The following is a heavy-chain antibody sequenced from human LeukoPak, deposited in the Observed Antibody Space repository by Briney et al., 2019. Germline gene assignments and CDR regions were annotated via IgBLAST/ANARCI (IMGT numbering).Heavy chain of an antibody. CDR2: IYYSGST. CDR3: ARGGIAAAGTFDY. CDR1: GGSISSYY. J-gene: IGHJ4*02. Sequence: SETLSLTCTVSGGSISSYYWSWIRQPPGKGLEWIGYIYYSGSTNYNPSLKSRVTISVDTSKNQFSLKLSSVTAADTAVYYYARGGIAAAGTFDYWAREPWSPSPQ. V-gene: IGHV4-59*01. D-gene: IGHD6-13*01.